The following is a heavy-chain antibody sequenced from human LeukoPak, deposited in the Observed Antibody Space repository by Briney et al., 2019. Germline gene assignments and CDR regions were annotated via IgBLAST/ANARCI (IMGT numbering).Heavy chain of an antibody. D-gene: IGHD6-13*01. CDR3: ARVSTAASLAIDY. J-gene: IGHJ4*02. Sequence: GGALRLSCAAYGFTFSDYNMKWVRQAPGKGLEWVSVISSSSTYIYNADSVKGRFTISRDNAKNSLFLQMNSLRAEDTAVYYCARVSTAASLAIDYWGQGTLVTVST. CDR2: ISSSSTYI. V-gene: IGHV3-21*06. CDR1: GFTFSDYN.